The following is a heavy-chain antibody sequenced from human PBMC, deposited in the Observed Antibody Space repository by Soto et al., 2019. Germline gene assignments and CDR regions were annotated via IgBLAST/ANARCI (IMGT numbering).Heavy chain of an antibody. CDR1: DFPFNNAW. Sequence: GGSLRLSCAASDFPFNNAWMNWVRQAPGKGLEWVGRVTSKTDGGTTAYAAPVKGRFTISRDDSEDMLFLQMNSLKTEDTAVYYCTDGLGVWGQGTTVTVSS. J-gene: IGHJ6*02. CDR3: TDGLGV. V-gene: IGHV3-15*07. CDR2: VTSKTDGGTT.